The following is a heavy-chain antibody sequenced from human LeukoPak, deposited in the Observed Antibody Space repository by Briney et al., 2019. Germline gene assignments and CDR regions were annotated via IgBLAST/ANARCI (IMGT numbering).Heavy chain of an antibody. V-gene: IGHV4-30-4*01. D-gene: IGHD4-17*01. CDR3: ARDKSLAYGGKGDY. Sequence: SETLSLTCTVSGGSISSGDYSWSWIRQPPGKGLGWIGYIYYSGSTYYNPSLKSRVTISVDTSKNQFSLKLSSVTAADTAVYYCARDKSLAYGGKGDYWGQGTLVTVSS. CDR2: IYYSGST. J-gene: IGHJ4*02. CDR1: GGSISSGDYS.